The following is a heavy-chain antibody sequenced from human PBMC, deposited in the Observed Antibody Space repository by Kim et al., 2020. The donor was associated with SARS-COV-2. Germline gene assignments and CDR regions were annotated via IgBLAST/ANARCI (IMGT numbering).Heavy chain of an antibody. Sequence: ASVKVSCKASGYTFTSYYMHWVRQAPGQGLEWMGIINPSGGSTSYAQKFQGRVTMTRDTSTSTVYMELSSLRSEDTAVYYCARRVPVWFGDTRGAFDIWGQGTMVTVSS. CDR1: GYTFTSYY. CDR3: ARRVPVWFGDTRGAFDI. J-gene: IGHJ3*02. D-gene: IGHD3-10*01. V-gene: IGHV1-46*01. CDR2: INPSGGST.